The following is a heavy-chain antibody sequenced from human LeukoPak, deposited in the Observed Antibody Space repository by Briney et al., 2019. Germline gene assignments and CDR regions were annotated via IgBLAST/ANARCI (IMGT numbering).Heavy chain of an antibody. J-gene: IGHJ4*02. Sequence: ASVKVSCKASGYTFTGYGISWVRQAPGQGLEWMGWISAYNGNTNYAQKLQGRVTMTTDTSTSTAYMELRSLRSDDTAVYYCARVRGPVSWYYGSGSYSDFDYWGQGTLVTVSS. CDR1: GYTFTGYG. CDR2: ISAYNGNT. V-gene: IGHV1-18*01. D-gene: IGHD3-10*01. CDR3: ARVRGPVSWYYGSGSYSDFDY.